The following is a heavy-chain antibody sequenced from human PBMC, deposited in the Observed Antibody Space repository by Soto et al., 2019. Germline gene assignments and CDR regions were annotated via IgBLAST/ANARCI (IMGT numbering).Heavy chain of an antibody. V-gene: IGHV3-23*01. CDR3: AKDNLREGCMDG. CDR2: ISDTGTDT. J-gene: IGHJ6*02. Sequence: PGGSLRLSCGASGFSMTSYHMTWGRQAPGKGLEGVSTISDTGTDTYYADSVKGRFSISRDIADNTLFLHMNSLRAEDTAVYYCAKDNLREGCMDGWGQGATVSVYS. CDR1: GFSMTSYH.